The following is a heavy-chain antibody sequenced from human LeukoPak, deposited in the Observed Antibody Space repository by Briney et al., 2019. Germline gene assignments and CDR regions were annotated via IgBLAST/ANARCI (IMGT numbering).Heavy chain of an antibody. CDR2: VTGSGGST. CDR3: ARDGSSSWYLDY. D-gene: IGHD6-13*01. CDR1: GFTFSSHA. J-gene: IGHJ4*02. Sequence: GGSLRLSCAASGFTFSSHAMGWVRQAPGKGLEWVSAVTGSGGSTYYADSVKGRFTISRDNSKNTLYLQMNSLRAEDTAVYYCARDGSSSWYLDYWGQGTLVTVSS. V-gene: IGHV3-23*01.